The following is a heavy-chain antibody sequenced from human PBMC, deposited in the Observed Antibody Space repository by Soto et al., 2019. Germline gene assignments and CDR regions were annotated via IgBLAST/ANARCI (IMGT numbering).Heavy chain of an antibody. CDR1: GGSFSGYY. Sequence: QVHLQQWGAGLLKPSETLSLTCVVYGGSFSGYYWTWLRQVPGKGLEWIGEINHSASTNYNPSLKCGDTISEDTSKNQCSLKLNSVTAADAAVYFCARGGGRGGDSDAFDIWGQGSMVTVSS. CDR2: INHSAST. CDR3: ARGGGRGGDSDAFDI. V-gene: IGHV4-34*01. J-gene: IGHJ3*02. D-gene: IGHD2-21*02.